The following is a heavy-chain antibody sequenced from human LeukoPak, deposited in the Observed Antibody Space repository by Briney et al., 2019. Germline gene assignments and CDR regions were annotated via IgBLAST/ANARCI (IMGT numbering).Heavy chain of an antibody. CDR2: IGTSSTTM. J-gene: IGHJ4*02. CDR1: GFSFSSFA. Sequence: PGGSLRLSCVASGFSFSSFAMSWVRQAPGKGLEWVSYIGTSSTTMYYADSVEGRFTISRDNAKNSLYLDLNSLRDEDTAVYYCARDDIAVAEPTYYFDYWGQGTLVTVSS. V-gene: IGHV3-48*02. D-gene: IGHD6-19*01. CDR3: ARDDIAVAEPTYYFDY.